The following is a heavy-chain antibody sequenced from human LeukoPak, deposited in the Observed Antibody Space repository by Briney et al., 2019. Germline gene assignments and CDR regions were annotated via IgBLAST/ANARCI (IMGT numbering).Heavy chain of an antibody. CDR1: GFSFGRYS. V-gene: IGHV3-48*02. Sequence: PGRSLRLSCEASGFSFGRYSMNWVRQAPGKGLEWVSYISSSSNTRYYADSLKGRFTISRDNAKSSLYLQMNSLRDEDTAVYYCARDLTVTSYWYFDLWGRGTLVTVSS. D-gene: IGHD4-17*01. J-gene: IGHJ2*01. CDR3: ARDLTVTSYWYFDL. CDR2: ISSSSNTR.